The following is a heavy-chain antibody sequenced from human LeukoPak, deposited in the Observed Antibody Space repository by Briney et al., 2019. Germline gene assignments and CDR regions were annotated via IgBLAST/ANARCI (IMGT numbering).Heavy chain of an antibody. V-gene: IGHV4-34*01. CDR3: ARGSTVRCLDY. Sequence: SETLSLTCAVYGGSFSGYYWSWIRQPPGKGLEWIGEINHSGSTNYNPSLKSRVTISVDTSKNQFSLKLSSVTAADTAVYYCARGSTVRCLDYWGQGTLVTVSP. CDR1: GGSFSGYY. CDR2: INHSGST. J-gene: IGHJ4*02. D-gene: IGHD4-17*01.